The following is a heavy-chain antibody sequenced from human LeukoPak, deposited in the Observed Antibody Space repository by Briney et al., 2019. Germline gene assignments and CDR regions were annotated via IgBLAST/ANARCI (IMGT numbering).Heavy chain of an antibody. Sequence: PGGSLRLSCAASGFTFSSYDMNWVRQAIGNGLEWVSSISSSSSYIYYADSVKGRFTISRDNSKNTLYLQMNSLRAEDTAVYYCALAEDIVVVPEQYWGQGTLVTVSS. CDR3: ALAEDIVVVPEQY. CDR2: ISSSSSYI. CDR1: GFTFSSYD. J-gene: IGHJ4*02. D-gene: IGHD2-2*01. V-gene: IGHV3-21*01.